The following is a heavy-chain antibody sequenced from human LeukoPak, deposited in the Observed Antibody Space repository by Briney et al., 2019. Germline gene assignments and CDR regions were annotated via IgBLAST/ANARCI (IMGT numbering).Heavy chain of an antibody. CDR3: ARQYYDFWSGYLHYFDY. V-gene: IGHV4-38-2*01. CDR1: GYSICSGYY. J-gene: IGHJ4*02. D-gene: IGHD3-3*01. CDR2: IYHSGST. Sequence: PSETLSLTCAVSGYSICSGYYWGWIRQPPGKGLEWIGSIYHSGSTYYNPSLKSRVTISVDTSKNQFSLKLSSVTAADTAVYCCARQYYDFWSGYLHYFDYWGQGTLVTVSS.